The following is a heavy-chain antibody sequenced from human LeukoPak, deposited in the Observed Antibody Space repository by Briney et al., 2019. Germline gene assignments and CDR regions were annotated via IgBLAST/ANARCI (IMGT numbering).Heavy chain of an antibody. CDR2: ISGSGGST. D-gene: IGHD6-13*01. J-gene: IGHJ4*02. CDR1: GFTFSSYA. V-gene: IGHV3-23*01. CDR3: AKAYSSSWSSFDY. Sequence: HPGGSLRLSCAASGFTFSSYAMSWVRQAPGKGLEWVSAISGSGGSTYYADSVEGRFTISRDNSKNTLYLQMNSLRAEDTAVYYCAKAYSSSWSSFDYWGQGTLVTVSS.